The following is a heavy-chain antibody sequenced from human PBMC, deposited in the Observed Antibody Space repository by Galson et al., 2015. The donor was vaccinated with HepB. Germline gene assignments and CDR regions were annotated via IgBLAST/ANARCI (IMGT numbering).Heavy chain of an antibody. J-gene: IGHJ6*02. Sequence: SLRLSCAASGFTFSSYGMNWVRQAPGKGLEWVAVIWYDGSNKYYADSVKGRFTISRDNSKNTLYLQMNSLRAEDTAVYYCAKDLSYGDYFSMDVWGQGTTVTVSS. CDR3: AKDLSYGDYFSMDV. V-gene: IGHV3-33*06. D-gene: IGHD4-17*01. CDR1: GFTFSSYG. CDR2: IWYDGSNK.